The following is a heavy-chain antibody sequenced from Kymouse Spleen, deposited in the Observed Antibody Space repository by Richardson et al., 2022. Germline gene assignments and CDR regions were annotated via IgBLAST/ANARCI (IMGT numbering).Heavy chain of an antibody. Sequence: EVQLVESGGGLVQPGRSLRLSCAASGFTFDDYAMHWVRQAPGKGLEWVSGISWNSGSIGYADSVKGRFTISRDNAKNSLYLQMNSLRAEDTALYYCAKGHSGSSGYFDYWGQGTLVTVSS. CDR2: ISWNSGSI. CDR1: GFTFDDYA. J-gene: IGHJ4*02. CDR3: AKGHSGSSGYFDY. D-gene: IGHD1-26*01. V-gene: IGHV3-9*01.